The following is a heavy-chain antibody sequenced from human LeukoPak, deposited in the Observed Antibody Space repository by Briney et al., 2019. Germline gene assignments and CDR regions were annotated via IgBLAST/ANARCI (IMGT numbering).Heavy chain of an antibody. CDR2: IQDDGSNK. D-gene: IGHD3-10*01. J-gene: IGHJ3*01. CDR3: VVGGLVTFDV. V-gene: IGHV3-30*02. Sequence: GGSLRLSCAASVFTFSTYAMHWVRQAPGKGLEWVAFIQDDGSNKYYADPVKGRFTISRDNSKNTLHLQMNSLRAEDTAVYYCVVGGLVTFDVWGQGTMVTVSS. CDR1: VFTFSTYA.